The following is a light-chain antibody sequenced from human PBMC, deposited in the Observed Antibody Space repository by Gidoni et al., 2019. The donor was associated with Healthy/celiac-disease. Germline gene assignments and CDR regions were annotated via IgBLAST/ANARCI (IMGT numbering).Light chain of an antibody. CDR3: QQRSNWPPFT. Sequence: IVLTQSPATRSLSPGERATLSCRASQSVSSYLAWYQQKPGQAPRLLIYDASNRATGIPARYSGSGSGTDFTLTISSLEPEDFAVYYCQQRSNWPPFTFGPGTKVDIK. J-gene: IGKJ3*01. CDR1: QSVSSY. V-gene: IGKV3-11*01. CDR2: DAS.